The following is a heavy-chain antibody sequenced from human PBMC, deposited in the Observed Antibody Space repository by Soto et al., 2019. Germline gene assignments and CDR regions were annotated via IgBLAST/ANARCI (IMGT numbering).Heavy chain of an antibody. D-gene: IGHD1-1*01. Sequence: ASVKVSFKXSANTFSTYLVHWVRQVHGQGLEWMGWHNGYNGQTEYSQKFQGRVTITRDTSAKTAYLELRSLTSEDTAVYYCAGPHDRAGLGTWGQGTLVTVSS. CDR2: HNGYNGQT. J-gene: IGHJ5*02. V-gene: IGHV1-3*01. CDR1: ANTFSTYL. CDR3: AGPHDRAGLGT.